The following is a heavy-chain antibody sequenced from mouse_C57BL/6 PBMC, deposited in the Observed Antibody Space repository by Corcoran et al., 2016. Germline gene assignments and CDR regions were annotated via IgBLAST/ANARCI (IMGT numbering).Heavy chain of an antibody. J-gene: IGHJ4*01. CDR3: ARAIRRDYAMDY. D-gene: IGHD2-12*01. V-gene: IGHV1-80*01. CDR2: IYPGDGDT. CDR1: GYAFSSYW. Sequence: QVQLQQSGAELVKTGASVKISCKASGYAFSSYWMNWVKQRPGKGLEWIGQIYPGDGDTNYNGKFKGKATLTADKSSSTAYMQLSSLTSEDSAVYFCARAIRRDYAMDYWGQGTSVTVSS.